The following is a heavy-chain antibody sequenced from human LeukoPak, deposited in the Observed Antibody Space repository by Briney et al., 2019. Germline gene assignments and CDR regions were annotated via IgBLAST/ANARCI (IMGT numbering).Heavy chain of an antibody. CDR3: ARRLGRKFGERFYYYHYMDV. D-gene: IGHD3-10*01. V-gene: IGHV4-61*02. CDR2: IYTSGST. CDR1: GGSISSATYY. Sequence: SETLSLTCTVSGGSISSATYYWSWIRQPAGKGLEWVGRIYTSGSTNYNPSLKSRVTISVDTSKNQFSLKLSSVTAADTAVYYCARRLGRKFGERFYYYHYMDVWGKGTTVTISS. J-gene: IGHJ6*03.